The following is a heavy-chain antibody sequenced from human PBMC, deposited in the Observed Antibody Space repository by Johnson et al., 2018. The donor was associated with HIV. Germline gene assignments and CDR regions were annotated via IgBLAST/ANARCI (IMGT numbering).Heavy chain of an antibody. Sequence: VQLVESGGGVARPGGSLRLSCEASGFTFDEYDMSWVRQAPGKGLEWVAGINWDGGTTNYADSVKGRFIISRDNSKNSLYLQMNSLKSEDTALYWCTREVCGAGSYGAVDIWGQGTMVTVSS. CDR3: TREVCGAGSYGAVDI. D-gene: IGHD3-10*01. CDR1: GFTFDEYD. J-gene: IGHJ3*02. CDR2: INWDGGTT. V-gene: IGHV3-20*04.